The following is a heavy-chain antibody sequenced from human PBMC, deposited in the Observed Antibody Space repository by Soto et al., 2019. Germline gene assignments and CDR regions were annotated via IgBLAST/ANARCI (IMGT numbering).Heavy chain of an antibody. Sequence: GGSLRLSCAASGFTCDDYTMHWFRQAPGKGLEWVSLISWDGGSTYYADSVKGRFTISRDNSKNSLYLQMNSLRTEDTALYYCAKDGVVGAVTYFDYWGQGTLVTVSS. V-gene: IGHV3-43*01. J-gene: IGHJ4*02. D-gene: IGHD3-3*01. CDR1: GFTCDDYT. CDR3: AKDGVVGAVTYFDY. CDR2: ISWDGGST.